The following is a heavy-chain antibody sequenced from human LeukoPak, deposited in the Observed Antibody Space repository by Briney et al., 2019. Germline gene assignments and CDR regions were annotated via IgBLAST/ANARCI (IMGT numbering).Heavy chain of an antibody. D-gene: IGHD6-13*01. CDR1: GYTFTSYD. Sequence: ASVKVSCKASGYTFTSYDINWVRQATGQGLEWMGWINPNSGGTNYAQKFQGRVTMTRDTSISTAYMELSRLRSDDTAVYYCARDQGRIAAAGILSQYYYYYMDVWGKGTTVTVSS. V-gene: IGHV1-2*02. CDR2: INPNSGGT. J-gene: IGHJ6*03. CDR3: ARDQGRIAAAGILSQYYYYYMDV.